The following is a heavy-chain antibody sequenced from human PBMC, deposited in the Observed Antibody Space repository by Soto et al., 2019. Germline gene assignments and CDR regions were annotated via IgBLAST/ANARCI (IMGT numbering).Heavy chain of an antibody. Sequence: QVHLQESGPGLVRPSETLALICTVSGASIRKYYWTWIRQSPGKGLEWLGHMDRSEDTKYNPSLKSRLTMSLDTAKEQFSQRLSSLTAADTAIYYYVRHAHDLRGNAEGWHIDLWGRGTLVTVSS. CDR1: GASIRKYY. CDR3: VRHAHDLRGNAEGWHIDL. D-gene: IGHD2-15*01. V-gene: IGHV4-59*08. CDR2: MDRSEDT. J-gene: IGHJ2*01.